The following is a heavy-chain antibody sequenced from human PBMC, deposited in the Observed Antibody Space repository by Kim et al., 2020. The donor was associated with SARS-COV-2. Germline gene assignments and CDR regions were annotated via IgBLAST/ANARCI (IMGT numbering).Heavy chain of an antibody. CDR2: DRGEK. J-gene: IGHJ4*02. V-gene: IGHV3-7*03. D-gene: IGHD1-26*01. Sequence: DRGEKEYGDSVKGRFTISRDNAKNSLYLQMSSLRVDDTAVYYCAATSTYCGQGALVTVSS. CDR3: AATSTY.